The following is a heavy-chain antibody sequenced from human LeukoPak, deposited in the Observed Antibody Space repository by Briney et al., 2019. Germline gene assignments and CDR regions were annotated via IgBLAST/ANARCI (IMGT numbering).Heavy chain of an antibody. J-gene: IGHJ5*02. CDR3: ARGDVVVSAAVRFDP. Sequence: ASVKVSCKASGYTFTSYGITWVRQAPGQGLEWMGWISAHNGKTNDAQKFQGRVTMTTDTYTKTDYMELRSLRSGDTAVYDCARGDVVVSAAVRFDPWGQGTLVTVSS. CDR1: GYTFTSYG. V-gene: IGHV1-18*01. D-gene: IGHD2-2*01. CDR2: ISAHNGKT.